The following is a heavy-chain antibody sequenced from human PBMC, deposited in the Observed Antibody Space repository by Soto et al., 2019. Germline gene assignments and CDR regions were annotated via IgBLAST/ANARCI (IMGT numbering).Heavy chain of an antibody. Sequence: QVQLVESGGGVVQPGKSLRLSCAASGFTFSNYAMHWVRQAPGKGLEWVAIVSSDGTKKSYAVSVRGRFTISRDNSKNTLYLQMNSLRAEDTAIYYCAGDAFDSWGQGTLVTVSS. CDR1: GFTFSNYA. J-gene: IGHJ4*02. V-gene: IGHV3-30-3*01. CDR3: AGDAFDS. CDR2: VSSDGTKK.